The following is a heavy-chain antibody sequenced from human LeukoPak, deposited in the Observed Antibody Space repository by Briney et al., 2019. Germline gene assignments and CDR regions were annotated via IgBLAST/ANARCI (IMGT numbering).Heavy chain of an antibody. CDR2: ISAYNGNT. CDR1: GYTFTSYG. D-gene: IGHD7-27*01. Sequence: ASVKVSCKASGYTFTSYGISWVRQAPGQGLEWMGWISAYNGNTNYAQKLQGRVTMTRDTSISTAYMELSRLRSDDTAVYYCARAPNNWGAVPGHAFDIWGQGTMVTVSS. CDR3: ARAPNNWGAVPGHAFDI. J-gene: IGHJ3*02. V-gene: IGHV1-18*01.